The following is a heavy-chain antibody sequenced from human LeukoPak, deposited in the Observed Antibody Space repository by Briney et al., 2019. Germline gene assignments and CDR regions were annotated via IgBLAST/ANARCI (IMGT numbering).Heavy chain of an antibody. CDR1: GYTFTGYY. D-gene: IGHD4-17*01. CDR2: INPNSGGT. V-gene: IGHV1-2*02. J-gene: IGHJ4*02. CDR3: ARDGTLTTVTSGGDY. Sequence: GASVKVSCKASGYTFTGYYMHWVRPAPGQGLEWMGWINPNSGGTNYAQKFQGRVTMTRDTSISTAYMELSRLRSDDTAVYYCARDGTLTTVTSGGDYWGQGTLVTVSS.